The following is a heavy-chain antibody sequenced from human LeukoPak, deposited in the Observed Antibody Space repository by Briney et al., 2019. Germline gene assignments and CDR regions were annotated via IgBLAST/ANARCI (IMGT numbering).Heavy chain of an antibody. V-gene: IGHV3-30*03. J-gene: IGHJ6*02. D-gene: IGHD1-26*01. Sequence: GRSLRLSCAASGFTFSSYGMHWVRQAPGKGLEWVAVISYDGSNKYYADSVKGRFTISRDNSKNTLYLQMNSLRAEDTAVYYCARDKVVGAIYYYYGMDVWGQGTTVTVSS. CDR1: GFTFSSYG. CDR3: ARDKVVGAIYYYYGMDV. CDR2: ISYDGSNK.